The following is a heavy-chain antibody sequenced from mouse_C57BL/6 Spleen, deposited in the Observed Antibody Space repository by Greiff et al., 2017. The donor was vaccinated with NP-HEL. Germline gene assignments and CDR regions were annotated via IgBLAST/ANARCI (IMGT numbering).Heavy chain of an antibody. J-gene: IGHJ2*01. D-gene: IGHD2-14*01. CDR2: ISGGGGNT. Sequence: EVQLMESGGGLVKPGGSLKLSCAASGFTFSSYTMSWVRQTPEQRLEWVATISGGGGNTDYPDSVKGSSTISGDNAKNTLYLQMSSLTSEYTALYYCARQGYDCFGGWGQTTTLSVAS. CDR3: ARQGYDCFGG. CDR1: GFTFSSYT. V-gene: IGHV5-9*01.